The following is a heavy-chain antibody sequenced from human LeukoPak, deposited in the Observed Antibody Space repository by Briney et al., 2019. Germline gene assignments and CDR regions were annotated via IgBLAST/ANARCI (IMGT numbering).Heavy chain of an antibody. D-gene: IGHD3-16*01. CDR1: GASISGYY. Sequence: SETLSLTCTVSGASISGYYWSWIRQPPGKGLEWIGYIYYTGSTNYSPSLKSRVTISVDTSKNQFSLKLSSVTAADTAVYYCARSTHVSEGYYYYYMDVWGKGTTVTVSS. V-gene: IGHV4-59*01. CDR2: IYYTGST. CDR3: ARSTHVSEGYYYYYMDV. J-gene: IGHJ6*03.